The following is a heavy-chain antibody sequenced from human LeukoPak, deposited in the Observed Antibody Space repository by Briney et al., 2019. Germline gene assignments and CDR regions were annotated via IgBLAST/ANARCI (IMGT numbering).Heavy chain of an antibody. V-gene: IGHV3-23*01. CDR1: GFTFSTYA. J-gene: IGHJ4*02. CDR2: ISANGDTT. D-gene: IGHD1-26*01. CDR3: ANWQSGRRVFFDY. Sequence: PGGSLRLSCAASGFTFSTYALSWVRQAPGKGREWVSAISANGDTTYYASSVRGRFTISRDNSKNTLYLHMNSLRAEDTAVYYCANWQSGRRVFFDYWGQGTLVTVSS.